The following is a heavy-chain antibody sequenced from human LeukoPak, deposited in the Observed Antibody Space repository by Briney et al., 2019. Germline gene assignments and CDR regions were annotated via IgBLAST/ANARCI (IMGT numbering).Heavy chain of an antibody. J-gene: IGHJ4*02. Sequence: SETLSLTCAVYGGSFSGYYWIWIRQPPGKGLEWIGEINHSGSTNYNPSLKSRVTISVDTSKNQFSLKLSSVTAADTAVYYCARASSGWFPFDYWGQGTLVTVSS. V-gene: IGHV4-34*01. D-gene: IGHD6-19*01. CDR1: GGSFSGYY. CDR2: INHSGST. CDR3: ARASSGWFPFDY.